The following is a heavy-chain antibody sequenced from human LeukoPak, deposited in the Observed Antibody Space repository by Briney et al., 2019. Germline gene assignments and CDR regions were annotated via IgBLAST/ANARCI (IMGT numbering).Heavy chain of an antibody. J-gene: IGHJ3*02. Sequence: GGSLRLSCVASGFTFSDYYINWIRQAPGMGLEWIAYLSSGGSMIYYADSVKGRFAISRDNAKNSVYLQMNSLRAEDTAVYYCARGILDGYNLIDAFDIWGQGTMVTVSS. D-gene: IGHD5-24*01. CDR2: LSSGGSMI. CDR1: GFTFSDYY. V-gene: IGHV3-11*04. CDR3: ARGILDGYNLIDAFDI.